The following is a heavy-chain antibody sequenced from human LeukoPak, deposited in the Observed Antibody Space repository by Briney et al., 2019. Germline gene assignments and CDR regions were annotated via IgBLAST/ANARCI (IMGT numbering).Heavy chain of an antibody. J-gene: IGHJ4*02. CDR1: GFTFSSYA. V-gene: IGHV3-30*04. D-gene: IGHD1-26*01. CDR2: ISYDGSNK. CDR3: ARAGGSYLDY. Sequence: GGSLRLSCAASGFTFSSYAMHWVRQAPGKGLEGVAVISYDGSNKYYADSVKGRFTISRDNSKITLYLQMNSLRAEDTAVYYCARAGGSYLDYWGQGTLVTVSS.